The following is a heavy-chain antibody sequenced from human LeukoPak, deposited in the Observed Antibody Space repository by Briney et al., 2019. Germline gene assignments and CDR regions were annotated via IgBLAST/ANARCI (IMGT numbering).Heavy chain of an antibody. V-gene: IGHV4-30-2*01. CDR2: IYHSGST. CDR1: GGSISSGGYS. D-gene: IGHD6-6*01. CDR3: ARGLEYSSSPSTPFDY. Sequence: PSETLSLTCAVSGGSISSGGYSWSWIRQPPGKGLEWIGYIYHSGSTYYNPSLKSRVTISVDRSKNQFSLKLSSVTAADTAVYYCARGLEYSSSPSTPFDYWGQGTLVTVSS. J-gene: IGHJ4*02.